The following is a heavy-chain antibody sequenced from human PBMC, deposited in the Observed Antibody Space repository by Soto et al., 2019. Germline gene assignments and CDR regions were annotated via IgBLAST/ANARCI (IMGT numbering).Heavy chain of an antibody. CDR3: ARDYVKLGMDV. D-gene: IGHD3-10*02. J-gene: IGHJ6*02. Sequence: QVPFVQSGAEVKEPGASVKVSCKASGSTFTAITLHWVRQAPGQRLEWMGCIHAGSDNTEYSQKFQDRLTITRDTSASIVYMELSSLRSEDTALYYCARDYVKLGMDVWGQVTTVTVSS. CDR2: IHAGSDNT. V-gene: IGHV1-3*01. CDR1: GSTFTAIT.